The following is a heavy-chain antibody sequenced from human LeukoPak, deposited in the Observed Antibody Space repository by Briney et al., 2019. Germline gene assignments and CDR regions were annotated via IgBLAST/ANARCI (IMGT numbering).Heavy chain of an antibody. J-gene: IGHJ5*02. V-gene: IGHV1-18*01. D-gene: IGHD6-13*01. CDR3: ARDGGAAAPVRFFGWFDP. CDR2: ISAYNGNT. CDR1: GYTFTSYG. Sequence: ASVKVSCKASGYTFTSYGISWVRQAPGQGLEWMGWISAYNGNTNYAQKLQGRVTMTTDTSTSTAYMELRSLRSDDTAVYYCARDGGAAAPVRFFGWFDPWGQGTLVTVSS.